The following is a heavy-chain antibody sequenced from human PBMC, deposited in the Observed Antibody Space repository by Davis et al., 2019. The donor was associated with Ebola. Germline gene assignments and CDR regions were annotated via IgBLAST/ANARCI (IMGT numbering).Heavy chain of an antibody. CDR3: ARDRGSPLRTRGHDY. Sequence: GSLTLSCAASGFTFSSYAMSWVRQPPGKGLEWVSAISCSGGSTYYAAPVKGRFTISRDNAKNSLYLQMNSLRAEDTAVYYCARDRGSPLRTRGHDYWGQGTLVTVSS. CDR2: ISCSGGST. J-gene: IGHJ4*02. CDR1: GFTFSSYA. V-gene: IGHV3-23*01. D-gene: IGHD3-16*01.